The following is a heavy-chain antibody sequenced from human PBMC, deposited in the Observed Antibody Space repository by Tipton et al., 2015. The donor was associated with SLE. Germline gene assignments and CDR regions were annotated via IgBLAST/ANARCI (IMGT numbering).Heavy chain of an antibody. CDR2: IRSKANSYAT. D-gene: IGHD3-16*02. CDR3: TAFGGVIAG. J-gene: IGHJ4*02. V-gene: IGHV3-73*01. Sequence: SLRLSCAASGFTFSGSAMHWVRQASGKGLEWVGRIRSKANSYATAYAASVKGRFTISRDDSKNTAYLQMNSLKTEDTAVYYCTAFGGVIAGWGQGMLVTVSS. CDR1: GFTFSGSA.